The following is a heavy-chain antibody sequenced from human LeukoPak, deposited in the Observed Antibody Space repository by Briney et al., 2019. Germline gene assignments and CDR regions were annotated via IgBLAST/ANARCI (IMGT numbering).Heavy chain of an antibody. CDR2: IYYSGST. D-gene: IGHD7-27*01. CDR1: GGSISSNY. CDR3: ASNWGGDEYYFDY. V-gene: IGHV4-59*05. Sequence: SETLSLTCTVSGGSISSNYWSWIRQPPGKGLEWIGSIYYSGSTYYNPSLKSRVTISVDTSKNQFSLKLTPVTAADTAVYYCASNWGGDEYYFDYWGQGSLVTVSS. J-gene: IGHJ4*02.